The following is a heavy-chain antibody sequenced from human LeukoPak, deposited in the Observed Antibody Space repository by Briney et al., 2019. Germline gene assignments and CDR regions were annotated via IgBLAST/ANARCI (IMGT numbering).Heavy chain of an antibody. V-gene: IGHV4-61*08. Sequence: SETLSLTCTVSGGSISSGGYYWTWIRQPPGKGLEWIGYIHYTGSTNYNPSLKSRVTISVDTSKNQFSLKLSSVTAADTAVYYCARVDTAMVGLIDYWGQGTLVTVSS. CDR3: ARVDTAMVGLIDY. CDR1: GGSISSGGYY. J-gene: IGHJ4*02. CDR2: IHYTGST. D-gene: IGHD5-18*01.